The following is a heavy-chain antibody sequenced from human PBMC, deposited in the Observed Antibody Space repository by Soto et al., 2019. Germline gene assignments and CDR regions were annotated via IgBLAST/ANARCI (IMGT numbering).Heavy chain of an antibody. CDR2: ISGSGGGT. D-gene: IGHD2-2*01. J-gene: IGHJ6*02. CDR1: GFTFSSYA. CDR3: ARPGCSSTSCRNAAYYYYYGMDV. Sequence: GGSLRLSCAASGFTFSSYAMSWVRQAPGKGLEWVSAISGSGGGTYYADSVKGRFTISRDNSKNTLYLQMNSLRAEDTAVYYCARPGCSSTSCRNAAYYYYYGMDVWGQGTTVTVSS. V-gene: IGHV3-23*01.